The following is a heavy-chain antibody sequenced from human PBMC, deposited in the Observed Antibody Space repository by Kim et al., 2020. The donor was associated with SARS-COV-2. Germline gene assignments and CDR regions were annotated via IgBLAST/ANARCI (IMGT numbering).Heavy chain of an antibody. V-gene: IGHV4-39*01. J-gene: IGHJ4*02. CDR2: IYYTGTT. CDR1: GGSISSSDYY. Sequence: SETLSLTCTVSGGSISSSDYYWGWIRQPPGKGLEGIGSIYYTGTTYYNPSLKSRFTISVDTSNNQFSLKLSSVTYATVYYCARIGCTGGVCYFDSWGQGT. CDR3: ARIGCTGGVCYFDS. D-gene: IGHD2-8*02.